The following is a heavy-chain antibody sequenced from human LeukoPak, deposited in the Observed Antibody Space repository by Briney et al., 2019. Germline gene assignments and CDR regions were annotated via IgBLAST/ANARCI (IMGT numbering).Heavy chain of an antibody. CDR2: MNPNSGGT. J-gene: IGHJ4*02. V-gene: IGHV1-2*02. CDR3: APRRVAADKGFDY. CDR1: GYTFTDYY. Sequence: ASVKVSCKASGYTFTDYYMHWMRQAPGQGPEWMGWMNPNSGGTNYAQKFQGSVTMTRDTSITTAYMELSSLRSDDTAVYYCAPRRVAADKGFDYWGQGTLVTLSS. D-gene: IGHD6-19*01.